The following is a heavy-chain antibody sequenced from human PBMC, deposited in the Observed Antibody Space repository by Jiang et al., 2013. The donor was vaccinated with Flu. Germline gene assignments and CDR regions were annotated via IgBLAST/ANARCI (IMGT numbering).Heavy chain of an antibody. D-gene: IGHD2-2*01. J-gene: IGHJ6*02. CDR3: ARDLVPAAVMGAAYYYFGMDV. V-gene: IGHV1-18*04. Sequence: GAEVKKPGASVKVSCQASGYAFTTYGVTWVRQAPGQGLEWVGWISPYNGNTNYAQKVQGRVTMTTDTSTNTAYMELRSLRSDDTAVYYCARDLVPAAVMGAAYYYFGMDVWGQGTTVTVSS. CDR2: ISPYNGNT. CDR1: GYAFTTYG.